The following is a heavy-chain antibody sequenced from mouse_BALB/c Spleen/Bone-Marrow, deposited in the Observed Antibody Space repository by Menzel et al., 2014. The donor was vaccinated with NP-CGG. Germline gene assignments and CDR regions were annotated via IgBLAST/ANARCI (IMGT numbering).Heavy chain of an antibody. CDR1: GYTFTNYW. D-gene: IGHD4-1*01. Sequence: QVQLKQSRAELAKPGALVKMSCKASGYTFTNYWMHWVKQRPGQGLEWIGYIDPNTYYTRYNQKFKDKATLTADKSSSTAYLQLSSLTSEDSAVYYCARYWDAYWGQGTLVTVSA. J-gene: IGHJ3*01. CDR2: IDPNTYYT. CDR3: ARYWDAY. V-gene: IGHV1-7*01.